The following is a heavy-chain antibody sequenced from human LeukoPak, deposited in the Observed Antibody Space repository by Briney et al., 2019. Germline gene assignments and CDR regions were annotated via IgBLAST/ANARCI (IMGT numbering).Heavy chain of an antibody. V-gene: IGHV3-30-3*01. J-gene: IGHJ4*02. CDR1: GFTFSSYA. D-gene: IGHD3-3*01. CDR3: ARDSNVLRFLE. Sequence: GRSLRLSCAASGFTFSSYAMHWVRQAPGKGLEWVAVISYDGSNKYYADSVKGRFTISRDNSKNTLYLQMNSLRAEDTAVYYCARDSNVLRFLEWGQGTLVTVSS. CDR2: ISYDGSNK.